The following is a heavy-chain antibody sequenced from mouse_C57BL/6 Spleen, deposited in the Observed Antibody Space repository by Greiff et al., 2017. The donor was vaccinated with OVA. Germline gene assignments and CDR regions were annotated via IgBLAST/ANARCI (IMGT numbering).Heavy chain of an antibody. J-gene: IGHJ2*01. V-gene: IGHV1-52*01. CDR2: IDPSDSET. Sequence: QVQLQQPGAELVRPGSSVKLSCKASGYTFTSYWVHWVKQRPIQGLEWIGNIDPSDSETHYNQKFKDKATLTVDKSSSTAYMQLSSLTAEDSAVYYCASGAMVTTGYYFDYWGQGTTLTVSS. CDR1: GYTFTSYW. CDR3: ASGAMVTTGYYFDY. D-gene: IGHD2-2*01.